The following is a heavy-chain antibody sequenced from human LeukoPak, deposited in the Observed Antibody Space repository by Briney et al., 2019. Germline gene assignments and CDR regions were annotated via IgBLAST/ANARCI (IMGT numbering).Heavy chain of an antibody. V-gene: IGHV1-2*02. Sequence: ASVKVSCKASGYTFTGYYMHWVRQAPGQGLEWMGWINPNSGGTNYAQKFQGRVTMTRDTSISAAYMELSRLRSDDTAVYYCARDHSMVRGWWFDPWGQGTLVTVSS. D-gene: IGHD3-10*01. CDR1: GYTFTGYY. J-gene: IGHJ5*02. CDR2: INPNSGGT. CDR3: ARDHSMVRGWWFDP.